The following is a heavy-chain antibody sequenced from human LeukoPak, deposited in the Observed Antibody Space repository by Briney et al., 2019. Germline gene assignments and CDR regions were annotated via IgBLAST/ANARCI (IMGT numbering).Heavy chain of an antibody. Sequence: GGSLRLSCAASGFTFSSYGMHWVRQAPGKGLEWVAIIWYDGSNKYYADSVKGRFTISRDNSKNTLYLQMNSLRAEDTAVYYCARDRTYCGGDCYFDYWGQGTLVTVSS. V-gene: IGHV3-33*01. J-gene: IGHJ4*02. D-gene: IGHD2-21*02. CDR2: IWYDGSNK. CDR3: ARDRTYCGGDCYFDY. CDR1: GFTFSSYG.